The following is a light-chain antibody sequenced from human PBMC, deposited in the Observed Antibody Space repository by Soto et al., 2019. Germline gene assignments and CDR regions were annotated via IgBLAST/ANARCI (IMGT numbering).Light chain of an antibody. Sequence: DIQLTQSPSSLSASVGDRVTITCRASQSISTYLNWYQQKPGKAPKLLIYLASSLQSGVPSRFSGSESGTDFTLTISSLQPEDFATYYCQQSFSTPLGFGGGTKVEIK. J-gene: IGKJ4*01. CDR1: QSISTY. CDR2: LAS. V-gene: IGKV1-39*01. CDR3: QQSFSTPLG.